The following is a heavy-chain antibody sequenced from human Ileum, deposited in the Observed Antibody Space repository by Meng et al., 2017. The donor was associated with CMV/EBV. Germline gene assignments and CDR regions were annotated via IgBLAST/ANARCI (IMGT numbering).Heavy chain of an antibody. V-gene: IGHV4-30-4*06. J-gene: IGHJ5*02. CDR1: YY. CDR3: ARVTQPTTYYDILTGQGVGVDP. Sequence: YYWSWIRQHPGKGLEWIGYIYYSGSTYYNPSLKSRVTISVDTSKNQFSLKLSSVTAADTAVYYCARVTQPTTYYDILTGQGVGVDPWGQGTLVTVSS. CDR2: IYYSGST. D-gene: IGHD3-9*01.